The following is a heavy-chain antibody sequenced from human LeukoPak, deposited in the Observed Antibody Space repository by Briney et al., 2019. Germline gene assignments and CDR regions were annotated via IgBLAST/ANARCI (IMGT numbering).Heavy chain of an antibody. V-gene: IGHV3-30*18. CDR1: GFTFSSYG. J-gene: IGHJ4*02. D-gene: IGHD1-26*01. CDR3: AKDSCSGSYYDAAAANYFDY. CDR2: ISYDGSNK. Sequence: GGSLRLSCAASGFTFSSYGMHWVRQAPGKGLEWVAVISYDGSNKYYADSVKGRFTISRDNSKNTLYLQMNSLRAEDTAVYYCAKDSCSGSYYDAAAANYFDYWGQGTLVTVSS.